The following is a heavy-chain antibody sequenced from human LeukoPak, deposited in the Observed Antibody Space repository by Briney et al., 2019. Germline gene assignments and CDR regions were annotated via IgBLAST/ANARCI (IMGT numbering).Heavy chain of an antibody. CDR2: INPNGGGT. CDR3: ARERSLTLKNFFHT. J-gene: IGHJ5*02. Sequence: GASVKVSCKASGYTFTDHYLHWVRQAPGQGLEWLGWINPNGGGTDYAQKFQDRVTMTIDTSVSTAYLDLSRLRYDDTAVYFCARERSLTLKNFFHTWGQGTLVTLSS. D-gene: IGHD1-7*01. V-gene: IGHV1-2*02. CDR1: GYTFTDHY.